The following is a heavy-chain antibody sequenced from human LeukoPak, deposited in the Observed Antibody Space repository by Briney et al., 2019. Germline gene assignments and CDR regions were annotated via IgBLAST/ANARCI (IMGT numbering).Heavy chain of an antibody. Sequence: SETLSLTCTVSGVSISSSNSYWGWIRQPPGKGLEWIGSIYYSGNTYYNPSLKSRVTISVDTSKNQFSLKLSSVTAADTAVYYCARDSRIQLWKRDDDAFDIWGQGTMVTVSS. J-gene: IGHJ3*02. V-gene: IGHV4-39*07. CDR2: IYYSGNT. CDR3: ARDSRIQLWKRDDDAFDI. D-gene: IGHD5-18*01. CDR1: GVSISSSNSY.